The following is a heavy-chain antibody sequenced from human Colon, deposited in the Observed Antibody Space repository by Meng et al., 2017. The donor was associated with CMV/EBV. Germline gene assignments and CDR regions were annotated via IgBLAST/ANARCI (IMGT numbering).Heavy chain of an antibody. CDR3: ARQRDILTGYYTGYFDP. CDR2: MYYSGST. J-gene: IGHJ5*02. D-gene: IGHD3-9*01. Sequence: SSRTYSWAWVRQPPGKGLEWIASMYYSGSTYYSQSLKSRATISLDASKTQFSLRLTSVTAADTAFYYCARQRDILTGYYTGYFDPWGQGTLVTVSS. CDR1: SSRTYS. V-gene: IGHV4-39*07.